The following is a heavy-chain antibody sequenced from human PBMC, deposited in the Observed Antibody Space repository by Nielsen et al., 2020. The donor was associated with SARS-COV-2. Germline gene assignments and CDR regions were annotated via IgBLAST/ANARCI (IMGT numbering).Heavy chain of an antibody. V-gene: IGHV4-39*01. CDR2: IYYSGST. CDR3: ARHEGAYYYYGMDV. Sequence: GSLRLSCTVSGGSISSSSYYWGWIRQPPGKGLEWIGSIYYSGSTYYNPSLKSRVTISVDTSKNQFSLKLSSVTAADTAVYYCARHEGAYYYYGMDVWGQGTTVTVSS. J-gene: IGHJ6*02. CDR1: GGSISSSSYY.